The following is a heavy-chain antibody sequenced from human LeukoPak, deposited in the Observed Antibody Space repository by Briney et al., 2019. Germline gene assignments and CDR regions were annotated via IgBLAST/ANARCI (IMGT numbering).Heavy chain of an antibody. Sequence: TSESLSLTCTVTGGSISSYYWNWIRQPPGKGLEWIGYVSYRGSTDYKSSLKSRVTISGDTSKNQFSLKLTSVTAADTAVYYCARSSSGSYYNDWGQGTLVTVFS. CDR1: GGSISSYY. CDR3: ARSSSGSYYND. D-gene: IGHD1-26*01. V-gene: IGHV4-59*08. CDR2: VSYRGST. J-gene: IGHJ4*02.